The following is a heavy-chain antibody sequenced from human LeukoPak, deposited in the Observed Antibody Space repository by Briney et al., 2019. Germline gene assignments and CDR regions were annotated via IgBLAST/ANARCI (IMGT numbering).Heavy chain of an antibody. D-gene: IGHD3-9*01. J-gene: IGHJ4*02. CDR2: IIPIFGTA. Sequence: GASVKVSCKASGGTFSSYAISWVRQAPGQGLEWMGGIIPIFGTANYAQKFQGRVTMTEDTSTDTAYMELSSLRSEDTAVYYCATGTNYDILTGCDYWGQGTLVTVSS. V-gene: IGHV1-69*06. CDR3: ATGTNYDILTGCDY. CDR1: GGTFSSYA.